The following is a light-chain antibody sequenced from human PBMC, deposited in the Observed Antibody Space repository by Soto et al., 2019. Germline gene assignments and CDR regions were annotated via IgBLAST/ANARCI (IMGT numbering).Light chain of an antibody. CDR2: EVS. Sequence: QSALTQPASVSGSPGQSITISCTGTSSDVGGYNYVSWYQQHPGKAPKLMIYEVSNRPSGVSNRFSGSKSGNTASLTISGLQAEDEADYYCSSYTSGSTWVFGGGTKVPVL. V-gene: IGLV2-14*01. CDR3: SSYTSGSTWV. CDR1: SSDVGGYNY. J-gene: IGLJ3*02.